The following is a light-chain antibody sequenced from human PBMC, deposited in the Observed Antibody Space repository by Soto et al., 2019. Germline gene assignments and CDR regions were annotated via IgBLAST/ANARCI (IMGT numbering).Light chain of an antibody. CDR3: QTWGTGPWV. CDR2: LNSDGSH. CDR1: SLHSSYA. J-gene: IGLJ3*02. V-gene: IGLV4-69*01. Sequence: QLVLTQSPSASASLGASVKLTCTLSSLHSSYAIAWHQQQPEKGPRYLMKLNSDGSHSKGDGIPDRFSGSSSGAERYLTISSLQSEDEADYYCQTWGTGPWVFGGGTQLTVL.